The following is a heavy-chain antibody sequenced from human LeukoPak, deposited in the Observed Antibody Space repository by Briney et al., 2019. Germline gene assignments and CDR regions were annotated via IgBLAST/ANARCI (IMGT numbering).Heavy chain of an antibody. V-gene: IGHV4-38-2*02. J-gene: IGHJ4*02. Sequence: SETLSLTCTVSGYSISSGYYWGWIRQPPGKGLEWIGLIYTSGSTNYNPSLKSRVTISVDTSKNRFSLKLTSVTAADTAVYYCAGSYGSGSSFDYWGQGTLVTVSS. CDR1: GYSISSGYY. CDR3: AGSYGSGSSFDY. D-gene: IGHD3-10*01. CDR2: IYTSGST.